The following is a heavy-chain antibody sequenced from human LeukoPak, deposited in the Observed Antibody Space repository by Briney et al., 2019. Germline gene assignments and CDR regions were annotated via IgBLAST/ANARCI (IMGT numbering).Heavy chain of an antibody. J-gene: IGHJ4*02. CDR2: IKQDGSEK. CDR3: ARGQNYDFWSGYFPFDY. CDR1: GFIFSDAW. Sequence: GGSLRLSCAASGFIFSDAWMSWVRQAPGKGLEWVANIKQDGSEKYYVDSVKGRFTISRDNAKNSLYLQMNSLRAEDTAVYYCARGQNYDFWSGYFPFDYWGQGTLVIVSS. D-gene: IGHD3-3*01. V-gene: IGHV3-7*01.